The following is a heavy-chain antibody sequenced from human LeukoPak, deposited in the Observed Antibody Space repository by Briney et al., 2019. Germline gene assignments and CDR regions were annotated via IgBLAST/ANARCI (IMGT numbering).Heavy chain of an antibody. CDR1: GFTFSSYS. Sequence: PGGSLRLSCAASGFTFSSYSMNWVRQAPGKGLEWVSAISGSGGSTYYADSVKGRFTISRDNSKNTLYLQMNSLRAEDTAVYYCAKGSGYSSSWYKDFDYWGQGTLVTVSS. V-gene: IGHV3-23*01. D-gene: IGHD6-13*01. J-gene: IGHJ4*02. CDR3: AKGSGYSSSWYKDFDY. CDR2: ISGSGGST.